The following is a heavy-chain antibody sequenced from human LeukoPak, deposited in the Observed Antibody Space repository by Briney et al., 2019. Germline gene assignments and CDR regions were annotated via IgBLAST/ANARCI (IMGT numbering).Heavy chain of an antibody. J-gene: IGHJ4*02. V-gene: IGHV4-39*01. CDR2: IYYSGST. CDR3: ARHATSYGLFDY. D-gene: IGHD4-17*01. CDR1: GGSISSSSYY. Sequence: SETLSLTCTVSGGSISSSSYYWGWIRQPPGKGLEWIGSIYYSGSTYYNPSLKSRVTISVDTSKNQFSLKLSSVTAADTAVYYCARHATSYGLFDYWGQGTLVTVSS.